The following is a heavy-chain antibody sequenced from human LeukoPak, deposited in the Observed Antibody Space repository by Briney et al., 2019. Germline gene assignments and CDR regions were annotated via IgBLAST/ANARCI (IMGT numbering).Heavy chain of an antibody. J-gene: IGHJ4*02. CDR2: ISAYNGNT. D-gene: IGHD3-22*01. CDR3: ARDLTHRRNYDNSGYQIVSAF. CDR1: DYTFTNYG. Sequence: ASVKVSCKASDYTFTNYGISWVRQAPGQGLECMGWISAYNGNTKYVQKFQGRVTMTTDTSTSTAYMELRSLRSDDTAVYYCARDLTHRRNYDNSGYQIVSAFWGQGTLVTVSS. V-gene: IGHV1-18*01.